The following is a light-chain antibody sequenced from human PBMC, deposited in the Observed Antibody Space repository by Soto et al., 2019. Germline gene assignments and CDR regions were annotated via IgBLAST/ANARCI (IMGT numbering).Light chain of an antibody. CDR1: SSDVGFSNF. Sequence: QSVLTQPASVSGSPGQSITISCTGTSSDVGFSNFISWYQQHPGKAPKLLISDVIDRPSGVSDRFSGSKSGNTASLTISGLQAEDEADYYCSSFTSTNTDVFGTGTKATVL. J-gene: IGLJ1*01. CDR2: DVI. V-gene: IGLV2-14*03. CDR3: SSFTSTNTDV.